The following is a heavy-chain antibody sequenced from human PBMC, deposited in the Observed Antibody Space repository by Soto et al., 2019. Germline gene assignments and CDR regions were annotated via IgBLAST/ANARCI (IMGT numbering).Heavy chain of an antibody. CDR3: ARWCGGSRHSFDP. D-gene: IGHD2-15*01. CDR1: GGSISSGDYY. V-gene: IGHV4-31*03. Sequence: PSETLSLTCTVSGGSISSGDYYWSWIRQHPGKGLEWIGYIYYSGSTYYNPSLKSRVTISVDTSKSQFSLKLSSVTAADTAVYYCARWCGGSRHSFDPWGQGTLVTVSS. J-gene: IGHJ5*02. CDR2: IYYSGST.